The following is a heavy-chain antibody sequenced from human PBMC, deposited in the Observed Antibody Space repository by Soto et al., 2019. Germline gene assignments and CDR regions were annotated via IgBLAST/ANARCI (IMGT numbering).Heavy chain of an antibody. Sequence: APVKASCKASGATFSSYAISWVRQPPEQGLEWMGGIIPIFGTANYAQKFQGRVTITADESTSTAYMELSSLRSEDTAVYYCARVLGYCSSTSCYTGNDYWGQGTLVTVSS. CDR2: IIPIFGTA. D-gene: IGHD2-2*02. V-gene: IGHV1-69*13. CDR3: ARVLGYCSSTSCYTGNDY. J-gene: IGHJ4*02. CDR1: GATFSSYA.